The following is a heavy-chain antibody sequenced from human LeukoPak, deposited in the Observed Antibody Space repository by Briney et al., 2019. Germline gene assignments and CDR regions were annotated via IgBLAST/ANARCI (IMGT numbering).Heavy chain of an antibody. D-gene: IGHD6-19*01. J-gene: IGHJ5*02. CDR1: GFTFSSYG. CDR3: AKVGSGWYGSLTNWFVP. V-gene: IGHV3-30*18. Sequence: PGRSLRLSCAASGFTFSSYGMHWVRQAPGKGLEWVAVISYDGSNKYYADSVKGRFTISRDNSKNTLYLQMNSLRAEDTAVYYCAKVGSGWYGSLTNWFVPWGQGTLVTVSS. CDR2: ISYDGSNK.